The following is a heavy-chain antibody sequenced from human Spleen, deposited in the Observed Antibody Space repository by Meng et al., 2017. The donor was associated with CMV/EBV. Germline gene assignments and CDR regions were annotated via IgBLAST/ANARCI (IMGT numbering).Heavy chain of an antibody. CDR1: GYAFTGYY. CDR3: ARDDTRVVVVPAAISAQPYYYYYGMDV. Sequence: SVKVSCKASGYAFTGYYMHWVRQAPGQGLEWMGGIIPILGIANYAQKFQGRVTITTDESTSTAYMELSSLRSEDTAVYYCARDDTRVVVVPAAISAQPYYYYYGMDVWGQGTTVTVSS. V-gene: IGHV1-69*10. CDR2: IIPILGIA. D-gene: IGHD2-2*01. J-gene: IGHJ6*02.